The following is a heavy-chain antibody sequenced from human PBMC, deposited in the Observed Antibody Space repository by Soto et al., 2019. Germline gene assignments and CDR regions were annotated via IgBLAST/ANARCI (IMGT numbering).Heavy chain of an antibody. J-gene: IGHJ6*02. CDR1: GFTFSSYA. D-gene: IGHD2-2*02. CDR3: AKDIAVPAAIYYYYYGMDV. Sequence: PGGSLRLSCAASGFTFSSYAMSWARQAPGKGLEWVSAISGSGGSTYYADSVKGRFTITRDNSKNTLYLQMNSLRAEDTAVYYCAKDIAVPAAIYYYYYGMDVWGQGTTVTVSS. V-gene: IGHV3-23*01. CDR2: ISGSGGST.